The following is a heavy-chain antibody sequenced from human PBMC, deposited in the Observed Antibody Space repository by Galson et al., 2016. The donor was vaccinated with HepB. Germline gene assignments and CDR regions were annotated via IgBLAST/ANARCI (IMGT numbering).Heavy chain of an antibody. Sequence: NPSLRGRVTISLDRSKNQFSLKLTSVTAADSAVYYCARTGEVYGTDAFDIWGQGTMVTVSS. J-gene: IGHJ3*02. V-gene: IGHV4-30-2*01. CDR3: ARTGEVYGTDAFDI. D-gene: IGHD5/OR15-5a*01.